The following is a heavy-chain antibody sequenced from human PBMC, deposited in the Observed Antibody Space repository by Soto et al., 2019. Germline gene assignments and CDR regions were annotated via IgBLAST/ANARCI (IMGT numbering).Heavy chain of an antibody. Sequence: GASVKVSCKASGGTFSSYAISWVRQAPGQGLEWMGGIIPIFGTANYAQKFQGRVTITADKSTSTAYMELSSLRSEDTAVYYCARGNYDILTGYYPTFDYWGQGTLVTVSS. D-gene: IGHD3-9*01. CDR3: ARGNYDILTGYYPTFDY. J-gene: IGHJ4*02. CDR1: GGTFSSYA. CDR2: IIPIFGTA. V-gene: IGHV1-69*06.